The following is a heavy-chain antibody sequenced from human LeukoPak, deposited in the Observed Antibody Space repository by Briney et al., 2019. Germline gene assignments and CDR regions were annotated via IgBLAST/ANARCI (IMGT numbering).Heavy chain of an antibody. CDR3: TREYKKDGIAAAGS. D-gene: IGHD6-13*01. CDR2: IKSKTDGGTT. CDR1: GFTFSNAW. J-gene: IGHJ5*02. Sequence: GGSLRLSCAASGFTFSNAWMSWVRQAPGKGLEWVGRIKSKTDGGTTGYAAPVKGRFTISRDDSKNTLYLQMNSLKTEDTAVYYCTREYKKDGIAAAGSWGQGTLVTVSS. V-gene: IGHV3-15*01.